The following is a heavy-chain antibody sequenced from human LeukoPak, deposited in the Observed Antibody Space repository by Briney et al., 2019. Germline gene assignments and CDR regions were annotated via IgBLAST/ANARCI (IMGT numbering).Heavy chain of an antibody. J-gene: IGHJ6*02. CDR1: GGTFSSYA. CDR2: IIPIFGTA. Sequence: ASVTVSCKASGGTFSSYAISWVRQAPGQGLEWMGGIIPIFGTANYAQKFQGRVTITADESTSTAYMELSSLRSEDTAVYYCARPPLSSGWYYYGMDVWGQGTTVTVSS. CDR3: ARPPLSSGWYYYGMDV. V-gene: IGHV1-69*13. D-gene: IGHD6-19*01.